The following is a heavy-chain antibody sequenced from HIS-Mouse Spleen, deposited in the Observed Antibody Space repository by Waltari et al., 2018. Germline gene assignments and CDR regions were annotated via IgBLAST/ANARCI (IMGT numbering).Heavy chain of an antibody. V-gene: IGHV4-39*07. D-gene: IGHD6-13*01. J-gene: IGHJ2*01. CDR1: GGPISMSSYY. Sequence: QLQLQESGPGLVKPSETLSLTCTVSGGPISMSSYYWGWIRQPPGKGLEWIGSIYYSGSTYYNPSLKSRVTISVDTSKNQFSLKLSSVTAADTAVYYCAREIPYSSSWYDWYFDLWGRGTLVTVSS. CDR2: IYYSGST. CDR3: AREIPYSSSWYDWYFDL.